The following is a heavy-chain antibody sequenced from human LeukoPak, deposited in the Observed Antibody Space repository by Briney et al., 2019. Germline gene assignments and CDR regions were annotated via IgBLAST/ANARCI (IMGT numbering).Heavy chain of an antibody. Sequence: GGSLRLSCAASGFTFDDYGMSWVRQAPGKGLEWASGINWNGGSTGYADSVKGRFTISRDNAKNSLYLQMNSLRAEDTALYYCARDMEAMIVVVNDAFDIWGQGTMVTVSS. D-gene: IGHD3-22*01. J-gene: IGHJ3*02. CDR2: INWNGGST. CDR1: GFTFDDYG. V-gene: IGHV3-20*04. CDR3: ARDMEAMIVVVNDAFDI.